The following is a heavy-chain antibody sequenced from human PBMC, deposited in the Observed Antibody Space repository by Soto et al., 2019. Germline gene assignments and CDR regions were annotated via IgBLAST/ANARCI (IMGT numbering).Heavy chain of an antibody. CDR3: ARVGIAAAAPPDY. Sequence: QVQLQESGPGLVKPSQTLSLTCTVSGVSISSGGYYWSWIRQHPGKGLEWIGYIYYSGSTYYNTSLKSGFTISVDTSKNHSALKRPSGIAAATAVYYCARVGIAAAAPPDYGGQETQVTVSS. J-gene: IGHJ4*02. V-gene: IGHV4-31*03. D-gene: IGHD6-13*01. CDR1: GVSISSGGYY. CDR2: IYYSGST.